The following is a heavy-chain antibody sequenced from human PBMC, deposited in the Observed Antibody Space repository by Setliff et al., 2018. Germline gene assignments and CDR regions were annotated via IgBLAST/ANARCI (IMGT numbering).Heavy chain of an antibody. J-gene: IGHJ4*02. CDR2: IYYSGST. CDR3: ASGSYVFDY. V-gene: IGHV4-59*01. D-gene: IGHD1-26*01. CDR1: GGSISSYY. Sequence: SETLSLTCTVSGGSISSYYWSWIRQPPGKGLEWIGYIYYSGSTSYNPSLKSRVTISVDTSKNQFSLKLSSVTAADTAVYYCASGSYVFDYWGQGTLVTVSS.